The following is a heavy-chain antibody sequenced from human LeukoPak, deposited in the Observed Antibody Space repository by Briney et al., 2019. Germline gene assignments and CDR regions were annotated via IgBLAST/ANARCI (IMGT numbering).Heavy chain of an antibody. J-gene: IGHJ4*02. Sequence: ASVKVSCKASGYTFTSYHTTWVRQAPGQGLEWMGWISAYSGNTNYAQKLQGRVTMTTDTSTGTAYMELRSLRSDDTAVYYCARGDINFDYWGQGTLVTVSS. CDR2: ISAYSGNT. CDR3: ARGDINFDY. CDR1: GYTFTSYH. V-gene: IGHV1-18*01.